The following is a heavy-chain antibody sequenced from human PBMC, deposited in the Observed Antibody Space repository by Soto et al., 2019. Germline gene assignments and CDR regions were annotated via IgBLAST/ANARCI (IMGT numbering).Heavy chain of an antibody. D-gene: IGHD2-8*01. CDR3: VRYGVAAAY. CDR1: GYTFTSYN. J-gene: IGHJ4*02. CDR2: MNPNSGTT. V-gene: IGHV1-8*01. Sequence: ASVKVSCKASGYTFTSYNTNWVRQATGQGLEWMGYMNPNSGTTGYAQTFQDRITLTRDTSITTAYMELSSLTSDDTAVYFCVRYGVAAAYWGQGTPVTVSS.